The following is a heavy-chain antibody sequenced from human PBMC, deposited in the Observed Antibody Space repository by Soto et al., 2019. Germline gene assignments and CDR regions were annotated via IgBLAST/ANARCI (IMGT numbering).Heavy chain of an antibody. J-gene: IGHJ4*02. CDR1: GGSISSYY. CDR2: IYYSGST. Sequence: SETLSLTCTVSGGSISSYYWSWIRQPPGKGLEWIGYIYYSGSTNYNPSLKSRVTISVDTSKNQFSLKLSSVTAADTAVYYCARGHRVSPMPTDYWGQGTLVTVSS. D-gene: IGHD2-2*01. V-gene: IGHV4-59*01. CDR3: ARGHRVSPMPTDY.